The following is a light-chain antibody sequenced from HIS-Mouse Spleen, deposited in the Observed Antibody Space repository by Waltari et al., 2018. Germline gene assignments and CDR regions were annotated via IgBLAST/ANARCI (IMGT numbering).Light chain of an antibody. CDR2: EGS. CDR1: SSDVGSYNL. V-gene: IGLV2-23*03. CDR3: CSYAGSSTFEV. Sequence: QSAPTQPASVSGSPGQSITISCTGTSSDVGSYNLVSWYQQHPGKAPKLMIYEGSKRPSGVYNRFYGSKSCNRDSLTISGLQAEDEADYYCCSYAGSSTFEVFGGGTKLTVL. J-gene: IGLJ2*01.